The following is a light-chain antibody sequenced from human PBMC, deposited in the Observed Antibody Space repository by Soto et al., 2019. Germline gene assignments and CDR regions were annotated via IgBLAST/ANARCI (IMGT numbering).Light chain of an antibody. J-gene: IGKJ1*01. V-gene: IGKV1-6*01. CDR3: LQDYSYPLT. CDR2: AAP. CDR1: QGIRDD. Sequence: AIQMTQSPSSLSASVGDRVTITCRASQGIRDDLGWYQQKPGKAPKVLIYAAPSLESGVPSRFSGSGSGTDFTLTISSLQPEDFATYYCLQDYSYPLTFGQGTKVDIK.